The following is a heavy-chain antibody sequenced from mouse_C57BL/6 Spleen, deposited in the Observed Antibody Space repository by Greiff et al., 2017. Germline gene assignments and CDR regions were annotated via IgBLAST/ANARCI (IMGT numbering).Heavy chain of an antibody. CDR2: IRSKSNNYAT. CDR3: VRPLYGNYGYFDV. CDR1: GFSFNTYA. J-gene: IGHJ1*03. D-gene: IGHD2-1*01. Sequence: EVMLVESGGGLVQPKGSLKLSCAASGFSFNTYAMNWVRQAPGTGLEWVARIRSKSNNYATYYADSVKDRFTISRDDSESMLYLQMNNLKTEDTAIYYCVRPLYGNYGYFDVWGTGTTVTVSS. V-gene: IGHV10-1*01.